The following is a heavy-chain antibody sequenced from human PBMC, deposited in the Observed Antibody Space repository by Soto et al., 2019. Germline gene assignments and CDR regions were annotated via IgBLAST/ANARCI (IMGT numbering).Heavy chain of an antibody. CDR3: AKAQTSSGWYLLFDY. D-gene: IGHD6-19*01. Sequence: EVQLLESGGGLVQPGGSLRLSCAASGFTFSSYDMSWVRQAPGKGLEWVSAISSSGGSTYYADSVKGRFTISRDNSNNTLYLQMNSLRAEDTAVYYCAKAQTSSGWYLLFDYWGQGTLVTVSS. CDR2: ISSSGGST. CDR1: GFTFSSYD. J-gene: IGHJ4*02. V-gene: IGHV3-23*01.